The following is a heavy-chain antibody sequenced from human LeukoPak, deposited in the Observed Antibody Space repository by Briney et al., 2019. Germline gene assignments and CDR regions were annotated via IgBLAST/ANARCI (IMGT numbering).Heavy chain of an antibody. CDR1: GGSISSSSYY. CDR3: ARLPDYYDSSGYRRWYYFDY. CDR2: IYYSGST. V-gene: IGHV4-39*01. J-gene: IGHJ4*02. D-gene: IGHD3-22*01. Sequence: SETLPLTCTVSGGSISSSSYYWGWIRQPPGKGLEWIGSIYYSGSTYYNPSLKSRVTISVDTSKNQFSLKLSSVTAADTAVYYCARLPDYYDSSGYRRWYYFDYWGQGTLVTVSS.